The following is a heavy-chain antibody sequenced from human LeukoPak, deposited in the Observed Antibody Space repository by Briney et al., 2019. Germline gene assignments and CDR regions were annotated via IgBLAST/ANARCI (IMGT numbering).Heavy chain of an antibody. J-gene: IGHJ4*02. CDR3: ARLYGTFLEWSPYFDY. CDR1: GFTVSSNF. CDR2: IYSGGST. Sequence: GGSLRLSCAAFGFTVSSNFMSWVRQAPGKGLEWVSVIYSGGSTYYADSVKGRFTISRHNSKNTLYLQMNSLRAEDTAVYYCARLYGTFLEWSPYFDYWGQGTLVTVSS. V-gene: IGHV3-53*04. D-gene: IGHD3-3*02.